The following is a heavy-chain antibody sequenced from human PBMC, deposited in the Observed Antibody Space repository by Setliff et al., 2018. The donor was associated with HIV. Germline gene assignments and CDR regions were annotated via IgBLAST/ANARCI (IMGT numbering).Heavy chain of an antibody. CDR2: VNPNSGNT. J-gene: IGHJ6*02. CDR3: ARIRGYCSGGSCYSVFNYYYGMDV. V-gene: IGHV1-8*03. D-gene: IGHD2-15*01. Sequence: ASVKVSCKASGYTLTSYDINWVRQATGQGLEWMGWVNPNSGNTGYAQKFQGRVTITRNTSISTAYMELSSLRSEDTAVYYCARIRGYCSGGSCYSVFNYYYGMDVWGQGTTVTVSS. CDR1: GYTLTSYD.